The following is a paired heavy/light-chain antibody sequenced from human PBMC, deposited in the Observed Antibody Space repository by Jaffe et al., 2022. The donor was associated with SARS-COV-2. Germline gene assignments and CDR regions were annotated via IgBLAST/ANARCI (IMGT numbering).Light chain of an antibody. V-gene: IGKV1-39*01. Sequence: DIQMTQSPSSLSASVGDRVTITCRASQSITSYLNWYHQKPGKAPKLLIYAASSLQSGVPSRFSGSGSGTDFTLTISSLQPEDFATYYCQQSYSTPWTFGQGTKVEIK. CDR1: QSITSY. CDR3: QQSYSTPWT. J-gene: IGKJ1*01. CDR2: AAS.
Heavy chain of an antibody. CDR2: VYYSGST. CDR1: GGSISGYY. CDR3: ARDGRSNWQTNWFDP. V-gene: IGHV4-59*01. D-gene: IGHD6-13*01. Sequence: QVQLQESGPGLVKPSETLSLTCTVSGGSISGYYWSWIRQPPGKGLEWIGYVYYSGSTNYNPSLKSRVTISVDTSKNQFSLKLSSVTAADTAVYYCARDGRSNWQTNWFDPWGQGTLVTVSS. J-gene: IGHJ5*02.